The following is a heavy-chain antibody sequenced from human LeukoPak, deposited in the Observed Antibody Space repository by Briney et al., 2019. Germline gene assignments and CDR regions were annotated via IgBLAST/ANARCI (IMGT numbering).Heavy chain of an antibody. CDR1: GGSISSSGDY. V-gene: IGHV4-39*01. J-gene: IGHJ4*02. CDR2: IYYSGST. Sequence: SETLSLTCTVSGGSISSSGDYWGWIRQPPGKGLEWIGSIYYSGSTYYNPSLKSRVTISVDTSKNQFSLKLSSVTAADTAVYFCARRGRTGTYRSLEYYFDYWGQGALVTVSS. D-gene: IGHD6-13*01. CDR3: ARRGRTGTYRSLEYYFDY.